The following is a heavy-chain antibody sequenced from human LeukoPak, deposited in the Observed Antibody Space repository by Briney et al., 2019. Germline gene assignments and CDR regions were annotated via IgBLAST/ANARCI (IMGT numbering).Heavy chain of an antibody. CDR3: ARDLDCSGGSCYGVY. Sequence: SVKVSCKASGGTFSSYAISWVRQAPGQGLEWIGGIIPIFGTANYAQKFQGRVTITADESTSTAYMELSSLRSEDTAVYYCARDLDCSGGSCYGVYWGQGTLVTVSS. CDR2: IIPIFGTA. D-gene: IGHD2-15*01. CDR1: GGTFSSYA. V-gene: IGHV1-69*13. J-gene: IGHJ4*02.